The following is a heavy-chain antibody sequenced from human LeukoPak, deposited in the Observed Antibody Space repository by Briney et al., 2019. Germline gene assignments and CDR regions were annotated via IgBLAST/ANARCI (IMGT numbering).Heavy chain of an antibody. CDR1: GYTFTGYY. V-gene: IGHV1-2*02. CDR3: ARGVPTYSSSWYGSSVNWLDP. CDR2: INPNSGGT. Sequence: AASVKVSCKASGYTFTGYYMHWVRQAPGQGLEWMGWINPNSGGTNYAQKFQGRVTMTRDTSISTAYMELSRLRSDDTAVYYCARGVPTYSSSWYGSSVNWLDPWGQGTLVTVSS. J-gene: IGHJ5*02. D-gene: IGHD6-13*01.